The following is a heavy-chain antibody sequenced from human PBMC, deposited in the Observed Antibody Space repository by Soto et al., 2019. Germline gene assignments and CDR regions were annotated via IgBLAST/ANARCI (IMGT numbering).Heavy chain of an antibody. D-gene: IGHD3-16*02. CDR2: MNPNSGNT. CDR1: GYTFTSYD. Sequence: QVQLVQSGAEVKKPGASVNVSCKASGYTFTSYDINWVRQATGQGLEWMGWMNPNSGNTCYAQKFQGRVTMTRNTSISTAYMELSSLRSEDTAVYYCARGVITFGGVIVYPDYWGQGTLVTVSS. V-gene: IGHV1-8*01. J-gene: IGHJ4*02. CDR3: ARGVITFGGVIVYPDY.